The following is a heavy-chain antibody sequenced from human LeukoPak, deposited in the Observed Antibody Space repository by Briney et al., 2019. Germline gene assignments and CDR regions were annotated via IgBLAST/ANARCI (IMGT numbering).Heavy chain of an antibody. CDR2: FDPEDGET. CDR1: GYTLTELS. D-gene: IGHD1-26*01. Sequence: ASAKVSCKVSGYTLTELSMHWVRQAPRERHERIGGFDPEDGETIYAQKYQGRVTMTEDTSTDTAYMELSSLRSEDTAVYSCATVGAVVGATTFDWFDPWGQGTLVTVSS. J-gene: IGHJ5*02. CDR3: ATVGAVVGATTFDWFDP. V-gene: IGHV1-24*01.